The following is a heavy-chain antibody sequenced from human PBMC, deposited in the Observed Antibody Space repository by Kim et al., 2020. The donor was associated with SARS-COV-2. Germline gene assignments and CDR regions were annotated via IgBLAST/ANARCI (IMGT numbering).Heavy chain of an antibody. D-gene: IGHD6-13*01. CDR2: INTNTGNP. Sequence: ASVKVSCKASGYTFTSYAMNWVRQAPGQGLEWMGWINTNTGNPTYAQGFTGRFVFSLDTSVSTAYLQISSLKAEDTAVYYCARVPPSIAAAGIGDYWGQGTLVTVSS. CDR1: GYTFTSYA. J-gene: IGHJ4*02. V-gene: IGHV7-4-1*02. CDR3: ARVPPSIAAAGIGDY.